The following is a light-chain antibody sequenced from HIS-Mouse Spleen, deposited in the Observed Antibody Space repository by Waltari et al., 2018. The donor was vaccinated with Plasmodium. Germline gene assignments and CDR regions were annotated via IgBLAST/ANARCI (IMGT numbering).Light chain of an antibody. CDR1: ALPKKY. V-gene: IGLV3-10*01. CDR3: YSTDSSGNHRV. J-gene: IGLJ3*02. CDR2: EDS. Sequence: SYELTQPPSVSVSPGQTARITCSGDALPKKYAYWYQHKSGQAPGLVIYEDSKRPSGIPGRFCGSTSGTMSTLTISGAQVEDEADYYCYSTDSSGNHRVFGGGTKLTVL.